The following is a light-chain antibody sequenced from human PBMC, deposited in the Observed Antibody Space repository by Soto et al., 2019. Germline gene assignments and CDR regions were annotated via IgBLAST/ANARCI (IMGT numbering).Light chain of an antibody. Sequence: EIVMTQSPATLSVSPGERATLSCRASQSVSSDLAWYQQKPGQALRLLIYGASTRATGIPARFSGSGSGTDFTLTIRSLKYEDFAVYYCQQYNDWPQTFGQGTKV. V-gene: IGKV3-15*01. CDR3: QQYNDWPQT. CDR1: QSVSSD. CDR2: GAS. J-gene: IGKJ1*01.